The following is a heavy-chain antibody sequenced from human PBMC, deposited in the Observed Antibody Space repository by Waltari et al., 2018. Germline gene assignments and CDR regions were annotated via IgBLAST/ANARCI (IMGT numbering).Heavy chain of an antibody. D-gene: IGHD6-13*01. CDR1: GCTCRSYW. CDR3: AIGGVETSWYWRY. Sequence: EVQVVESGGGLVQPGGSLRLSCAASGCTCRSYWMTWVRQAPGKGLEWVANIKTDGSETYYVDSVKGRFTISRDNTKNSLYLQMSSLRAEDTAVYYCAIGGVETSWYWRYWGQGTLVTVSS. CDR2: IKTDGSET. V-gene: IGHV3-7*01. J-gene: IGHJ4*02.